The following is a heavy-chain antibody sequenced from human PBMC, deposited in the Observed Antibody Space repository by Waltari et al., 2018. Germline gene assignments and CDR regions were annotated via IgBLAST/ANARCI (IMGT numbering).Heavy chain of an antibody. CDR1: GGSISGFY. CDR3: ARAGGGWHFDK. CDR2: VYYSGNT. Sequence: QVQLQESAPGLVKPSETLSLTCIVSGGSISGFYWSWIRQSPGKGLEWIGYVYYSGNTNYNPSLRSRATIFVDKYKNQFSLKLNSVTAADTAVYYCARAGGGWHFDKWGQGVLVTVSS. D-gene: IGHD6-19*01. V-gene: IGHV4-59*01. J-gene: IGHJ4*02.